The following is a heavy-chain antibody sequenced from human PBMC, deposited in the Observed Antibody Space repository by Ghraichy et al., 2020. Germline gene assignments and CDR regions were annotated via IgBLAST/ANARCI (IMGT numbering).Heavy chain of an antibody. Sequence: SVKVSCKASGFTFTSSAVQWVRQARGQRLEWIGWIVVGSGNTNYAQKFQERVTITRDMSTSTAYMELSSLRSEDTAVYYCAESTRYYDYVWGSYTYGMDVWGQGTTVTVSS. CDR1: GFTFTSSA. V-gene: IGHV1-58*01. CDR3: AESTRYYDYVWGSYTYGMDV. CDR2: IVVGSGNT. D-gene: IGHD3-16*01. J-gene: IGHJ6*02.